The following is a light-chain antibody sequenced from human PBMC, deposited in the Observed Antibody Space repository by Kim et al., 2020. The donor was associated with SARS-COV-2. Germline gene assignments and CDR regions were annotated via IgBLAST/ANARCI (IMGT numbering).Light chain of an antibody. J-gene: IGLJ2*01. Sequence: QSVLTQPPSVSAAPGQRVTISCSGSSSNVRNNFVSWYQQLPGTAPKLLIYDNSKRPSGIPGRFSGSKSGSSATLDITGLQTGDEADYYCGTWDTSLSAGVFGGGTQLTVL. CDR2: DNS. CDR1: SSNVRNNF. V-gene: IGLV1-51*01. CDR3: GTWDTSLSAGV.